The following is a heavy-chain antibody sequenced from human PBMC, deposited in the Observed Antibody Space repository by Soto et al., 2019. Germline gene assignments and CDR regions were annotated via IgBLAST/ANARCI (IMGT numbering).Heavy chain of an antibody. CDR1: GFTFSDNG. V-gene: IGHV3-30*18. D-gene: IGHD1-26*01. Sequence: QVQLVESGGDVVQPGRSLRVSCAASGFTFSDNGMHLVRQAPGKGLEWVAVISYDGSNKYYADSVKGRFTISRNNSKNTLYLQMNSLRVEDTAVYYCAKSGYDYGMDVWGQGTTVTVSS. CDR2: ISYDGSNK. CDR3: AKSGYDYGMDV. J-gene: IGHJ6*02.